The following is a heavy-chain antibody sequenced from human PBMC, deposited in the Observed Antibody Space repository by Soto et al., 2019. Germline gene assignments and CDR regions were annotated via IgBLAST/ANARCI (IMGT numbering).Heavy chain of an antibody. V-gene: IGHV4-59*01. CDR2: IYYSGST. CDR1: GVSIISYY. J-gene: IGHJ3*02. CDR3: ARRYGSAFES. D-gene: IGHD3-10*01. Sequence: SETLSLTCTVSGVSIISYYWSWIRQPPGKGLEWIGYIYYSGSTNYNPSLKSRVTISVDTSKNQFSLKLSSVTAADTAGEYCARRYGSAFESWAQGTIVPV.